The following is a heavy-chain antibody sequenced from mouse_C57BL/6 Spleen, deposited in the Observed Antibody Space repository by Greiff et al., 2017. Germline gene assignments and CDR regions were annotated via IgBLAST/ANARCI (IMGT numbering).Heavy chain of an antibody. J-gene: IGHJ3*01. D-gene: IGHD1-1*01. Sequence: VQLQQSGPELVKPGASVKISCKASGYTFTDYYMNWVKQSHGKSLEWIGDINPNNGGTSYNQKFKGKATLTVDTSSSTAYMELRSLTSEDSAVYYCERGTTYGSSQTWFAYWGQGTLVTVSA. CDR3: ERGTTYGSSQTWFAY. CDR1: GYTFTDYY. V-gene: IGHV1-26*01. CDR2: INPNNGGT.